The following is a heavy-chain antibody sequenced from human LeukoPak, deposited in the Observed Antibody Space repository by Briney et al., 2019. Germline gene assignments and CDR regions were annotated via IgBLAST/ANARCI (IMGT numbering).Heavy chain of an antibody. V-gene: IGHV3-30*18. Sequence: QPGRSLRLSCAASGFTFSSYGMHWVRQAPGKGLEWVAVISYDESNKYYADSVKGRFTISRDNSKNTLYLQMNSLRAEDTAVYYCAKDWGSGWYFDYWGQGTLVTVSS. CDR3: AKDWGSGWYFDY. J-gene: IGHJ4*02. CDR2: ISYDESNK. D-gene: IGHD6-19*01. CDR1: GFTFSSYG.